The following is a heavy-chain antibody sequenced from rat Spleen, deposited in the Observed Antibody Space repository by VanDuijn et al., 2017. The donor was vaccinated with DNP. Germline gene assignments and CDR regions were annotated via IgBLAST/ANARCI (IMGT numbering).Heavy chain of an antibody. V-gene: IGHV5-22*01. CDR2: IRYDGGNT. D-gene: IGHD1-12*02. CDR3: VRPHHYAGSYPRY. Sequence: EVQLVESGGGLVQPGRSLKLSCAASGFTFSGYYMAWIRQAPTKGLEWVAYIRYDGGNTYYGDSVKGRFTISRDNAENALYLQMNSLRSEDMATYFCVRPHHYAGSYPRYWGQGVMVTVSS. CDR1: GFTFSGYY. J-gene: IGHJ2*01.